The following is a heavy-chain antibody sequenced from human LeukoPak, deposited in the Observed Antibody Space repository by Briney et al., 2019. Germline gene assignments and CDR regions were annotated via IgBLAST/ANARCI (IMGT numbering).Heavy chain of an antibody. CDR2: ISSSSSYI. V-gene: IGHV3-21*01. CDR1: GFTFSSYS. Sequence: GGSLRLSCAASGFTFSSYSMNWVRQAPGKGLEWVSSISSSSSYIYYADSVKGRFTISRDNTKNSLYLQMNSLRAEDTAVYYCARGNPRGYSYGLDFDYWGQGTPVTVSS. J-gene: IGHJ4*02. D-gene: IGHD5-18*01. CDR3: ARGNPRGYSYGLDFDY.